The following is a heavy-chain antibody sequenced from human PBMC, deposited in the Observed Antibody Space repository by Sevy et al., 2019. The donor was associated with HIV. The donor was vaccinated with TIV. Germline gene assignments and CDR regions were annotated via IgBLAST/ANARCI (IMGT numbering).Heavy chain of an antibody. D-gene: IGHD3-3*01. V-gene: IGHV4-59*01. CDR1: GGSISSYY. Sequence: SETLSLTCTVSGGSISSYYWSWIRQPPGKGLEWIGYIYYSGSTNYNPSLKSRVTISVDTSKNQFSLKLSSVTAGETNNDRARRSWAARQVDTAKNKLSRRLRVVTAAETAVYYGARVGSATIAVAGISHYYYMDVWGKGTTVTVSS. CDR2: IYYSGST. CDR3: RRSWAARQVDTAKNKLSRRLRVVTAAETAVYYGARVGSATIAVAGISHYYYMDV. J-gene: IGHJ6*03.